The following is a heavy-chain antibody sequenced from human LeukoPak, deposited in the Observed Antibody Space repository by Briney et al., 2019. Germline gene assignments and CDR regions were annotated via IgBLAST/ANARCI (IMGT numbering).Heavy chain of an antibody. CDR1: GGSISSGSYY. CDR3: ATGGDSSGYYYFDY. V-gene: IGHV4-61*02. CDR2: IYTSGST. J-gene: IGHJ4*02. Sequence: SQTLSLTGTVSGGSISSGSYYWSWIRQPAGKGLEWIGRIYTSGSTNYNPSLKSRVTISVDTSKNQFSLKLSSVTAADTAVYYCATGGDSSGYYYFDYWGQGTLVTVSS. D-gene: IGHD3-22*01.